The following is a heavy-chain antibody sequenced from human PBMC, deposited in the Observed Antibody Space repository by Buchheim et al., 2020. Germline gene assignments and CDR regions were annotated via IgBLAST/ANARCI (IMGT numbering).Heavy chain of an antibody. Sequence: EVQLLESGGGLVQPGGSLRLSCAASGFTFSSYAMSWVRQAPGKGLEWVSAISGSGCSTYYADSVKGRFTISRDNSKNTLHLQMNSLRAEDTAVFYCAKVPRASSGSYFYYYFDHWGQGTL. CDR2: ISGSGCST. CDR3: AKVPRASSGSYFYYYFDH. D-gene: IGHD1-26*01. J-gene: IGHJ4*02. CDR1: GFTFSSYA. V-gene: IGHV3-23*01.